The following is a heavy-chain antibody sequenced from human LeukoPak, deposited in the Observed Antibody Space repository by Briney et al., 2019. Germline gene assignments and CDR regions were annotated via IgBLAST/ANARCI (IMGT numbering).Heavy chain of an antibody. V-gene: IGHV4-59*01. D-gene: IGHD3-10*01. CDR3: ARGALVTMVRGVIITTSHFDY. CDR2: ISYSGST. CDR1: GGSISSYY. Sequence: SETLSLTCTVSGGSISSYYWSWIRQPPGRGLEWIGYISYSGSTNYNSSLKSRVTISVDTSKNQFSLKLSSVTAADTAVYYCARGALVTMVRGVIITTSHFDYWGQGTLVTVSS. J-gene: IGHJ4*02.